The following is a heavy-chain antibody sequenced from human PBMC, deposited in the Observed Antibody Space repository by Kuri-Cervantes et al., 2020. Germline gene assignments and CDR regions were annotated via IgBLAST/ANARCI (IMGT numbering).Heavy chain of an antibody. D-gene: IGHD6-13*01. Sequence: SCTVSGGSISSGDYYWSWIRQPPGKGLEWIGYIYYSGSTYYNPSLKSRVTISVDTSKNQFSLKLSSVTAADTAVYYCARDKNLSVGGIAAAGFDPWGQGTLVTVSS. J-gene: IGHJ5*02. V-gene: IGHV4-31*02. CDR1: GGSISSGDYY. CDR2: IYYSGST. CDR3: ARDKNLSVGGIAAAGFDP.